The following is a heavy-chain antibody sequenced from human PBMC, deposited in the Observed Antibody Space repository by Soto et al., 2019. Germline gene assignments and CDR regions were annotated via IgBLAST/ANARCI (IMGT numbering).Heavy chain of an antibody. CDR2: MSHSGGT. CDR1: GGSVNSGNYY. Sequence: QVQLQQWGAGLLKPSETLSLTCAVFGGSVNSGNYYWSWIRQPPGKGLEWIGEMSHSGGTHFNPSLKSGVTISVDTSKNQFSLKMSSVTAADTVLYYCARVERGTATTVVDAFDIWGPGTMVTVSS. V-gene: IGHV4-34*01. J-gene: IGHJ3*02. D-gene: IGHD1-1*01. CDR3: ARVERGTATTVVDAFDI.